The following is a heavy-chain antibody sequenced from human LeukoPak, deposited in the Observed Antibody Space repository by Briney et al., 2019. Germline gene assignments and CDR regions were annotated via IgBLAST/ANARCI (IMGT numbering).Heavy chain of an antibody. J-gene: IGHJ6*03. V-gene: IGHV1-18*01. D-gene: IGHD1-7*01. Sequence: GASVKVSCKASGYTFTSYGISWVRQAPGQGLEWMGWISAYNGNTNYAQKLQGRVTMTTDTSTSTAYVELRSLRSDDTAVYYCARARWNYPLWYMDVWGKGTTVTVSS. CDR2: ISAYNGNT. CDR3: ARARWNYPLWYMDV. CDR1: GYTFTSYG.